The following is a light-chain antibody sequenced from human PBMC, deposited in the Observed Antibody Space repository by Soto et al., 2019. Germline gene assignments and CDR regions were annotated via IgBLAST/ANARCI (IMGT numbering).Light chain of an antibody. V-gene: IGKV3-11*01. CDR3: QQRAYWPPFT. CDR2: DAS. CDR1: QSFATY. J-gene: IGKJ4*02. Sequence: EIVLPQSPAPLSLSPGQRATLSCRASQSFATYLAWYQQKLGQAPRLLIYDASKRATGVPARFIGSGSGTDFTLTVSSLEPEDFAVYYCQQRAYWPPFTFGGGTKVE.